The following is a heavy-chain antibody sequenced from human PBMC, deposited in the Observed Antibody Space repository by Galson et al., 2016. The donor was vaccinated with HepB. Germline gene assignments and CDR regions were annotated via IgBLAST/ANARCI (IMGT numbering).Heavy chain of an antibody. V-gene: IGHV3-7*01. CDR3: ARDPGRTTIEHAFDI. CDR1: GFPFRFYS. Sequence: SLRLSCAASGFPFRFYSMAWVRQAPGKGLEWVASIERVGSQYVDCVTGRFTISRDNTKNSLYLQMNSLRAEDTAIYYCARDPGRTTIEHAFDIWGQGTLVTVSS. CDR2: IERVGSQ. J-gene: IGHJ3*02. D-gene: IGHD1-26*01.